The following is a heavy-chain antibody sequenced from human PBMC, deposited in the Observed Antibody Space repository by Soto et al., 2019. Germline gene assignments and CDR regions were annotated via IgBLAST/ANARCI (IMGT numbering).Heavy chain of an antibody. J-gene: IGHJ4*02. CDR1: GFTFSSYA. D-gene: IGHD3-16*01. CDR3: AKDTPDDYIWGSYCN. V-gene: IGHV3-23*01. CDR2: ISGSGGST. Sequence: EVQLLESGEGLVQPGGSLRLSCAASGFTFSSYAMSWVGQAPGKGLEWVSAISGSGGSTYYADSVKGRFTISRDNSKNTLYLQMNSLRAEDTAVYYCAKDTPDDYIWGSYCNWGQGTLVTVSS.